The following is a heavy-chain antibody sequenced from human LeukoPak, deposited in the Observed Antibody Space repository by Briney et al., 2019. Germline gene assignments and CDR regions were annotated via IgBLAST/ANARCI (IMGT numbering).Heavy chain of an antibody. J-gene: IGHJ4*02. CDR1: GFTFSSYA. CDR3: ASSNRGETGDGDYFDY. Sequence: GGSLRLSCAASGFTFSSYAMHWVRQAPGKGLEYVSAISSNGGSTYYANSVKGRFTISRDNSKNTLYLQMGSLRAEDMAVYYCASSNRGETGDGDYFDYWGQGTLVTVSS. CDR2: ISSNGGST. D-gene: IGHD7-27*01. V-gene: IGHV3-64*01.